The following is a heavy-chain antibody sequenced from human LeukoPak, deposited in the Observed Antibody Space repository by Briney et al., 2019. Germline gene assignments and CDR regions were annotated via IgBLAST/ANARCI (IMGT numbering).Heavy chain of an antibody. CDR3: AKINSASCYNPLGY. V-gene: IGHV3-23*01. D-gene: IGHD2-2*02. J-gene: IGHJ4*02. CDR1: GFTVSSNY. CDR2: ISDSGVTT. Sequence: GGSLRLSCAASGFTVSSNYMSWVRQAPGKGLEWVSAISDSGVTTFYADSVKGRFTISRDNSKNTLYLQMNSLRAEDTAIYYCAKINSASCYNPLGYWGQGTLVTVSS.